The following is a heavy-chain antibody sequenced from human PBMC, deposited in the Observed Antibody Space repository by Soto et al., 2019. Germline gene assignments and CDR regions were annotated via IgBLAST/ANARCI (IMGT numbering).Heavy chain of an antibody. Sequence: GGSLRLSCPASGFTFSSYVMHWVRQAPGKGLEWVAVISYDGSNKYYADSVKGRFTISRDNSKNTLYLQMNSLRAEDTAVYYCARGYGDYGYYYGMDVWGQGTTVTVSS. V-gene: IGHV3-30-3*01. CDR1: GFTFSSYV. J-gene: IGHJ6*02. CDR2: ISYDGSNK. D-gene: IGHD4-17*01. CDR3: ARGYGDYGYYYGMDV.